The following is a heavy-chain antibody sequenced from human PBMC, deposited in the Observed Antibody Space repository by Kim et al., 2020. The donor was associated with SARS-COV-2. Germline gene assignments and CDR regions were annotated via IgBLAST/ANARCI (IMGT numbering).Heavy chain of an antibody. V-gene: IGHV3-30*18. CDR2: ISYDGSNK. D-gene: IGHD1-7*01. Sequence: GGSLRLSCAASGFTFSSYGMHWVRQAPGKGLEWVAVISYDGSNKYYADSVKGRFTISRDNSKNTLYLQMNSLRAEDTAVYYCAKATLGITGTIKYWGQGTLVTVSS. J-gene: IGHJ4*02. CDR3: AKATLGITGTIKY. CDR1: GFTFSSYG.